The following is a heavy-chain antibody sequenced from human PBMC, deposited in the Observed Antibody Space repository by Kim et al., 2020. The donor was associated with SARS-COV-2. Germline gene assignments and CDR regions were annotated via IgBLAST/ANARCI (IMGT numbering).Heavy chain of an antibody. CDR1: GFTFSSYA. CDR2: ISGSGGST. CDR3: AKDLYFTMVRGVYFDY. V-gene: IGHV3-23*01. J-gene: IGHJ4*02. Sequence: GGSLRLSCAASGFTFSSYAMSWVRQAPGKGLEWVSAISGSGGSTYYADSVKGRFTISRDNSKNTLYLQMNSLRAEDTAVYYCAKDLYFTMVRGVYFDYWGQGTLVTVSS. D-gene: IGHD3-10*01.